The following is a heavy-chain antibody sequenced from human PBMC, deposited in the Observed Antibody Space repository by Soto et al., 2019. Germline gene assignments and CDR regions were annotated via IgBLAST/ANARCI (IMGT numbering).Heavy chain of an antibody. Sequence: GGSLRLSCAASGFTFSSYSMNWVRQAPGKGLEWVSYISSSSSTIYYADSVKGRFTISRDNAKNSLYLQMNSLRAEDTAVYYCASLPWARTVTDAFDIWGQGTMVTVSS. CDR3: ASLPWARTVTDAFDI. D-gene: IGHD4-17*01. CDR2: ISSSSSTI. CDR1: GFTFSSYS. V-gene: IGHV3-48*01. J-gene: IGHJ3*02.